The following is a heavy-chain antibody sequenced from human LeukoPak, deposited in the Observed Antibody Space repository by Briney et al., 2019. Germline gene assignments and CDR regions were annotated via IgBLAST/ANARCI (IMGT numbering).Heavy chain of an antibody. CDR1: GYSISSGYY. V-gene: IGHV4-38-2*02. D-gene: IGHD2-8*01. J-gene: IGHJ6*03. CDR3: ARHAGYYYYMDV. Sequence: PSETLSLTCTVSGYSISSGYYWGWIRQPPGKGLEWIGCIFYSGSTYYNPSLKSRVTISVDTSKNQFSLKLSSVTAADTSVYYCARHAGYYYYMDVWGKGTTVTISS. CDR2: IFYSGST.